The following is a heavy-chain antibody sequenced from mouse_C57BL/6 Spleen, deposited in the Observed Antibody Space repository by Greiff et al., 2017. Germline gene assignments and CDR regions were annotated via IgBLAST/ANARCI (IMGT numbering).Heavy chain of an antibody. D-gene: IGHD2-1*01. CDR1: GYAFSSSW. V-gene: IGHV1-82*01. CDR2: IYPGDGDT. Sequence: VQLQQSGPELVKPGASVKISCKASGYAFSSSWMNWVKQRPGKGLEWIGRIYPGDGDTNYNGKFKGKATLTADKSSSTAYMQLSSLTSEDSAVYFGAREGIYYGNYVAWFAYWGQGTLVTVSA. J-gene: IGHJ3*01. CDR3: AREGIYYGNYVAWFAY.